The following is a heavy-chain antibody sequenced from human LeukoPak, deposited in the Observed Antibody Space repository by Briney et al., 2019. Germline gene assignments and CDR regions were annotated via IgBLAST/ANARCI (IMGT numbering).Heavy chain of an antibody. CDR1: GGPIRSYY. CDR2: IYYSGST. CDR3: ARTGSTVTMLYPFDH. D-gene: IGHD4-17*01. V-gene: IGHV4-59*01. Sequence: PSETLSLTCTVSGGPIRSYYWSWSRQPPGKGLEWIGYIYYSGSTNYNPSLKSRVSISVDTSKNQFSLKLSSVTAADTAVYHCARTGSTVTMLYPFDHWGQGTLVTVSS. J-gene: IGHJ4*02.